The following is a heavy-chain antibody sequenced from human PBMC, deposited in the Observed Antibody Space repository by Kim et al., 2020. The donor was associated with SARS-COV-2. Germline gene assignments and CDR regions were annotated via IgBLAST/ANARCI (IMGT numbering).Heavy chain of an antibody. CDR3: ARDRSGSGYDPLDY. Sequence: SETLSLTCTVSGGSISSYYWSWIRQPPGKGLEWIGYIYYSGSTNYNPSLKSRVTISVDTSKNQFSLKLSSVTAADTAVYYCARDRSGSGYDPLDYWGQGTLVTVSS. D-gene: IGHD5-12*01. CDR2: IYYSGST. V-gene: IGHV4-59*01. J-gene: IGHJ4*02. CDR1: GGSISSYY.